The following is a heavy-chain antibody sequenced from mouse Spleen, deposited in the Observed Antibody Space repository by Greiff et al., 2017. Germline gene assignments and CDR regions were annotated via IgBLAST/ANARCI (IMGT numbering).Heavy chain of an antibody. CDR1: GYAFSSYW. J-gene: IGHJ2*01. CDR3: ARDSNWDGDY. Sequence: VQLVESGAELVKPGASVKISCKASGYAFSSYWMNWVKQRPGKGLEWIGQIYPGDGDTNYNGKFKGKATLTADKSSSTAYMQLSSLTSEDSAVYFCARDSNWDGDYWGQGTTLTVSS. V-gene: IGHV1-80*01. D-gene: IGHD4-1*01. CDR2: IYPGDGDT.